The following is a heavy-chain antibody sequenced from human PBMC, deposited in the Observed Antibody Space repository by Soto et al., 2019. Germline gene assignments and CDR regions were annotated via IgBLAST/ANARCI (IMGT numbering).Heavy chain of an antibody. V-gene: IGHV2-5*01. CDR2: IYWHDDK. CDR3: AHIPNYYQYDWFDP. Sequence: QITLKESGPTLVKPTQTLTLTCTFSGFSLTTRGVGLGWIRQPPGKALECLALIYWHDDKRYSPSLQSSISITKDTSKNQVVLTMTNVDPVDTATYYCAHIPNYYQYDWFDPWGQGTLVSVSS. CDR1: GFSLTTRGVG. J-gene: IGHJ5*02. D-gene: IGHD3-16*01.